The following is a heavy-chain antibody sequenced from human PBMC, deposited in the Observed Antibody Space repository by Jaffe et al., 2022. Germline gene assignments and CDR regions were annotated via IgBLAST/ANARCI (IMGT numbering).Heavy chain of an antibody. CDR1: GSPITRAY. CDR3: ARQVAWAYDILTGYYIDF. Sequence: QVQLQESGPGRVKPSETLSLTCAVSGSPITRAYWGWIRQPPGKGLEWIGSVYHSNNTYYNPSLQSRVTISLDTSKNQFSLKLNSVTAADTALYYCARQVAWAYDILTGYYIDFWGQGILVTVSS. J-gene: IGHJ4*02. D-gene: IGHD3-9*01. CDR2: VYHSNNT. V-gene: IGHV4-38-2*01.